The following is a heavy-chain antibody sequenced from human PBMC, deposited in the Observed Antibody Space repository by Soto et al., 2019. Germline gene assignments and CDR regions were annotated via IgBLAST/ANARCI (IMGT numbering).Heavy chain of an antibody. V-gene: IGHV6-1*01. J-gene: IGHJ6*02. CDR3: ARDPIVVVPAAILDYYYYYGMDV. CDR2: TYYRSKWYN. D-gene: IGHD2-2*02. CDR1: GDSVSSNSAA. Sequence: SQTLSLTRAISGDSVSSNSAAWNWIRQSPSRGLEWLGRTYYRSKWYNDYAVSVKSRITINPDTSKNQFSLQLNSVTPEDTAVYYCARDPIVVVPAAILDYYYYYGMDVWGQGTTVTVSS.